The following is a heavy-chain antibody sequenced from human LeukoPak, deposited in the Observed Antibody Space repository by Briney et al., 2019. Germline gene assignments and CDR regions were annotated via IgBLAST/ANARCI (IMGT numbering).Heavy chain of an antibody. Sequence: SETLSLTCTVSGYSIRSGYYWGWIRPPPGKGLEWIGSMYHSGSTYYNPSLRSRVIISVDTSKNQFSLKLSSVTAADTAVYYCATGRRGIAVAGTRGKGYYYMDVWGKGTTVTVSS. D-gene: IGHD6-19*01. J-gene: IGHJ6*03. V-gene: IGHV4-38-2*02. CDR3: ATGRRGIAVAGTRGKGYYYMDV. CDR2: MYHSGST. CDR1: GYSIRSGYY.